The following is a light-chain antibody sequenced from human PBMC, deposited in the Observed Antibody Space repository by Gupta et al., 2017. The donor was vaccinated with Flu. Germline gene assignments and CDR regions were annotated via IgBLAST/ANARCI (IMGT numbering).Light chain of an antibody. J-gene: IGKJ1*01. Sequence: DIVMTQFPDSLAVSLGEWATINCKSSQSVLYSSNNKNYLAWYQQKPGQPPKLLIYWASTRESGVPDRFSGSGSGTDFTLTISSLQAEDVAVYYCQQYYSTPIWTFGQGTKVEIK. V-gene: IGKV4-1*01. CDR1: QSVLYSSNNKNY. CDR2: WAS. CDR3: QQYYSTPIWT.